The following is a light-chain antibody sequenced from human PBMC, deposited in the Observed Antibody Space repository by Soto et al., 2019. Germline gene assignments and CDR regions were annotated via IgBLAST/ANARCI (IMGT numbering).Light chain of an antibody. CDR3: QQYNNLPFS. CDR2: DVS. CDR1: QGVTTN. Sequence: IGVKLSAAAVLVTQRDRAILSCRAGQGVTTNFAWYQQKSGQSPRLLIYDVSHRATGVPARFSGTGSETDFTLTISGLQSEDSAVYFCQQYNNLPFSFGQGTRLEIK. J-gene: IGKJ5*01. V-gene: IGKV3-15*01.